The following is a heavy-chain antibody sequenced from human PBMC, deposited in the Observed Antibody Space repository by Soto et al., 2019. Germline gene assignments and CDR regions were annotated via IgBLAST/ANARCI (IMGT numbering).Heavy chain of an antibody. D-gene: IGHD3-3*01. CDR3: ARDRLEWLPDYYYGMDV. Sequence: ASVKVSCKASGYTFTSYGISWVRQAPGQGLEWMGWISAYNGNTNYAQKLQGRATMTTDTSTSTAYMELRSLRSDDTAVYYCARDRLEWLPDYYYGMDVWGQGTTVTVSS. CDR1: GYTFTSYG. CDR2: ISAYNGNT. J-gene: IGHJ6*02. V-gene: IGHV1-18*01.